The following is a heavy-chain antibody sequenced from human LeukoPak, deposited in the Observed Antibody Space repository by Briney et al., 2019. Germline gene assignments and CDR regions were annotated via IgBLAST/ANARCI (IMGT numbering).Heavy chain of an antibody. CDR3: AKGDGYSSPWYFDL. V-gene: IGHV3-48*03. Sequence: AGGSLRLSCAASGLTFSNYDMNWVRQAPGKGLEWVSYISNSGTTVYHADSVKGRFTISRDNAKNSVSLQLDSLRAEDTAIYYCAKGDGYSSPWYFDLWGQGTLVTVSS. J-gene: IGHJ4*02. D-gene: IGHD5-18*01. CDR1: GLTFSNYD. CDR2: ISNSGTTV.